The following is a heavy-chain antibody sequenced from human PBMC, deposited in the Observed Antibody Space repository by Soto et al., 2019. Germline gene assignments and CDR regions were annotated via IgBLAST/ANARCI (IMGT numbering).Heavy chain of an antibody. CDR3: ARDGLIGPNDPIYFDY. Sequence: QVQLVESGGGVVQPGRSLRLSCAASGFTFSSYGMHWVRQAPGKGLEWVAVIWYDGSNKYYADSVKGRFTISRDNSKNTLYLQMNSLRAEETAVYYCARDGLIGPNDPIYFDYWGQGTLVTVSS. V-gene: IGHV3-33*01. CDR1: GFTFSSYG. CDR2: IWYDGSNK. D-gene: IGHD1-1*01. J-gene: IGHJ4*02.